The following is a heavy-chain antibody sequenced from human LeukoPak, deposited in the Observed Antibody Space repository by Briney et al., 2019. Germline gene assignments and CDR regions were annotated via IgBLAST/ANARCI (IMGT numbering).Heavy chain of an antibody. Sequence: GGSLRLSCAASGLTVSANYMSWVRQAPGKGLEWVSVIYSGGSTYYADSVKDRFIISRDNSENTLYLQMNSLRAEDTAVYYCARTRIVGATDYFDYWGREPWSPSPQ. D-gene: IGHD1-26*01. CDR3: ARTRIVGATDYFDY. CDR2: IYSGGST. V-gene: IGHV3-53*01. CDR1: GLTVSANY. J-gene: IGHJ4*02.